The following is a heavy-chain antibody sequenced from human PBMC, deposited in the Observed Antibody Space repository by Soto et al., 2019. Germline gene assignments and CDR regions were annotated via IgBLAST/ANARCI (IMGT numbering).Heavy chain of an antibody. J-gene: IGHJ3*02. CDR2: IRNKPNGYTT. D-gene: IGHD4-17*01. V-gene: IGHV3-72*01. CDR1: GFTFSDHY. Sequence: EVQLVESGGGLVQPGGSLGLSCAASGFTFSDHYMDWVRQAPGKGLEWVGRIRNKPNGYTTEYAASVKGRFTISRDDSKNSLFLKMNSLKTEDTAVYYCARGSIYYGGNSLNTFDIWGQGTMVTVSS. CDR3: ARGSIYYGGNSLNTFDI.